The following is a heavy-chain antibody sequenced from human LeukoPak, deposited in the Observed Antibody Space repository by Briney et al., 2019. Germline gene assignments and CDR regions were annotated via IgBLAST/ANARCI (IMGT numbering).Heavy chain of an antibody. Sequence: GGSLRLSCAASGFTFSDYYMSWIRQAPGKGLEWVSYISSSGGTIYYADSVKGRFTISRDNAKNSLYLKMNSLRAEDTAVYYCAREAREAGWELYYFDYWGQGTLVTVSS. J-gene: IGHJ4*02. V-gene: IGHV3-11*01. D-gene: IGHD1-26*01. CDR3: AREAREAGWELYYFDY. CDR2: ISSSGGTI. CDR1: GFTFSDYY.